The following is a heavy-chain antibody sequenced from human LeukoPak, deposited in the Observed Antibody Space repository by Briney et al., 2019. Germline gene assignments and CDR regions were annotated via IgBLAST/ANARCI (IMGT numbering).Heavy chain of an antibody. D-gene: IGHD3-9*01. CDR3: ARVEDYDILTGFDC. V-gene: IGHV3-7*01. Sequence: GGSLRLSCEATGFIFSNYWMAWVRQAPGKGLEWVANIKEDGSDKNYVVSMEGRFTISRDNAKNSLYLQMNSLRAEDTAVYYCARVEDYDILTGFDCWGQGTLVTVSS. CDR2: IKEDGSDK. CDR1: GFIFSNYW. J-gene: IGHJ4*02.